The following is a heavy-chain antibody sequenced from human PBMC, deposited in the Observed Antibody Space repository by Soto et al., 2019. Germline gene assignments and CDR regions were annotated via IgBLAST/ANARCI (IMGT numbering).Heavy chain of an antibody. J-gene: IGHJ4*02. D-gene: IGHD6-13*01. V-gene: IGHV1-69*01. Sequence: QVQLVQSGAGVKKTGSSGKVSCKASGSTFSSYAISWVRQAPGQGLEWMGGVTPIFGTANYAQKFQGRVTMTADESTSTAYMELSSLRSEDTAVYYCARAVGSSSGWYGYWGQGTLVTVSS. CDR2: VTPIFGTA. CDR1: GSTFSSYA. CDR3: ARAVGSSSGWYGY.